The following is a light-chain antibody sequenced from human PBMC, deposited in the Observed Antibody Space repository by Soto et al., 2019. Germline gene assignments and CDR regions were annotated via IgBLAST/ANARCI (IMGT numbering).Light chain of an antibody. Sequence: QSALTQPPSASGSPGQSVTISCTGTSSDVSGYNYVSWYQHHPGKAPKLIIYEVYKRPSGVPDRFSGSKSGNTAALTVSGLQAEDEADYYCSSYVGTNSYVFGTGTKVTVL. CDR3: SSYVGTNSYV. V-gene: IGLV2-8*01. CDR1: SSDVSGYNY. J-gene: IGLJ1*01. CDR2: EVY.